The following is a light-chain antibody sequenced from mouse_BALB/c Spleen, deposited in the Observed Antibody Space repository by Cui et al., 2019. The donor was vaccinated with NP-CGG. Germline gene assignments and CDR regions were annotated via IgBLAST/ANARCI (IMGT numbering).Light chain of an antibody. CDR1: TGAVTTSNY. J-gene: IGLJ1*01. CDR2: GTN. CDR3: ALWYSNHWV. Sequence: AFVNQATSLTTSPGETVTLTCRSSTGAVTTSNYANWVQEKPDHLFTGLIGGTNNRVPGVPARFSGSLIGDKAALTITGAQTEDEAIYFCALWYSNHWVFGGGTKLTVL. V-gene: IGLV1*01.